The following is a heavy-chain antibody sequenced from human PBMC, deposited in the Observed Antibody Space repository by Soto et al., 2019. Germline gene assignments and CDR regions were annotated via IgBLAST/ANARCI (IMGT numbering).Heavy chain of an antibody. CDR1: GFTFSTYG. D-gene: IGHD3-10*01. J-gene: IGHJ6*04. CDR3: MRSKGRLFGSGTYQGLAV. V-gene: IGHV3-33*01. CDR2: IWYDGSKE. Sequence: QVELVESGGGVVQPGWSLRLSCTASGFTFSTYGMHWVRQAPGKGLEWVAVIWYDGSKEYYADSVKGRFAISRDNSKKSGYLQMKSLRGEDPAAYYCMRSKGRLFGSGTYQGLAVWGKGTTLTVFS.